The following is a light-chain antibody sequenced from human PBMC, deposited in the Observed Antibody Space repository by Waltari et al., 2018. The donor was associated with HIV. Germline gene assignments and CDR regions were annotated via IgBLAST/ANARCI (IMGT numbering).Light chain of an antibody. Sequence: QSALTQPPSASGSPRQSVTISCTGTSSDVGGYNYVSWYQQHPGKAPKLMIFEVTKRPSGVPNRFSGSKSGNTASLTVSGLQADDEADYYCSSYTGYNDFLFGAGTKLTVL. J-gene: IGLJ3*02. CDR2: EVT. CDR1: SSDVGGYNY. CDR3: SSYTGYNDFL. V-gene: IGLV2-8*01.